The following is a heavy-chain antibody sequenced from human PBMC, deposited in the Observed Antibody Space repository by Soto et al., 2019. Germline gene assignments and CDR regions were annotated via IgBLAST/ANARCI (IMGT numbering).Heavy chain of an antibody. CDR1: RFTFSDYY. CDR2: ISSSSSYT. Sequence: GGSLRLSCAASRFTFSDYYMSWIRQAPGKGLEWVSYISSSSSYTKYADSVKGRFTISRDNAKNSLYLQMNSLRAEDTAVYYCARFDGGYDYFDYWGQGTLVTVSS. V-gene: IGHV3-11*03. CDR3: ARFDGGYDYFDY. D-gene: IGHD3-22*01. J-gene: IGHJ4*02.